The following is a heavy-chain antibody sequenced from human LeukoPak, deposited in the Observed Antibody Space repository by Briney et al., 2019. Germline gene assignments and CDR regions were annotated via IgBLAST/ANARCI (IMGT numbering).Heavy chain of an antibody. CDR2: IYYSGST. CDR1: GGSISSYY. V-gene: IGHV4-59*01. D-gene: IGHD5-12*01. Sequence: ASETLSLTCTVSGGSISSYYWSWIRQPPGKGLEWIGYIYYSGSTNYNPSLKSRVTTSVDMSKNQFSLKLSSVTAADTAVYYCARVDQSGYDTRGWFDPWGQGTLVTVSS. CDR3: ARVDQSGYDTRGWFDP. J-gene: IGHJ5*02.